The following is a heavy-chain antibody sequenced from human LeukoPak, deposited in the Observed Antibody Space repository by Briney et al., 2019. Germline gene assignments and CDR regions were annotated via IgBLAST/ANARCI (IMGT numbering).Heavy chain of an antibody. Sequence: GGSLRLSCAASGFTFSSYAMSWVRQAPGKGLEWVSVISNSGGSTYYADSVKGRFTISRDNSKNTLYLQMNSLRAEDTAVYYCAKGVRFGESKFDYWGPGTLVTVSS. J-gene: IGHJ4*02. V-gene: IGHV3-23*01. CDR3: AKGVRFGESKFDY. CDR2: ISNSGGST. CDR1: GFTFSSYA. D-gene: IGHD3-10*01.